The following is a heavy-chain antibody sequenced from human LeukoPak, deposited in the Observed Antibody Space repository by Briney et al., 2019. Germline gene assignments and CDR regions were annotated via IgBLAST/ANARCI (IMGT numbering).Heavy chain of an antibody. CDR2: IYSAGNT. Sequence: GGSLRLSCAASGFTVSSSYMSWVRQAPGKGLEWVSVIYSAGNTHYADSVKGRFTISRDTSKNTVYLQMNSLRVEDTAVYYCARGSGDSPFDPWGQGTQVTVSS. CDR1: GFTVSSSY. V-gene: IGHV3-66*01. J-gene: IGHJ5*02. D-gene: IGHD3-3*01. CDR3: ARGSGDSPFDP.